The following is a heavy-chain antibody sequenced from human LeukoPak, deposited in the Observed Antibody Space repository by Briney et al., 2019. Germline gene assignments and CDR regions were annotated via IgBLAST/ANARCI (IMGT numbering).Heavy chain of an antibody. J-gene: IGHJ2*01. CDR1: GYTFTGYY. V-gene: IGHV1-2*02. CDR3: ARDKLPSAAAGIVGLYWYFDL. Sequence: ASVKVSCKASGYTFTGYYMHCVRQAPGQGLEWMGWINPNSGGTNYAQKFQGRVTMNRDTSISAAYMELSRLRSDDTAVYYCARDKLPSAAAGIVGLYWYFDLWGRGTLVTVSS. CDR2: INPNSGGT. D-gene: IGHD6-13*01.